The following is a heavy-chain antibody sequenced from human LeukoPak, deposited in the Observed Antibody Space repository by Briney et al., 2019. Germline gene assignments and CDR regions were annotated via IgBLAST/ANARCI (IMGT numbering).Heavy chain of an antibody. CDR2: ISGSGGST. J-gene: IGHJ4*02. D-gene: IGHD3-22*01. CDR3: AKDWQYYYDSSGHMPVDY. Sequence: GGSLRLSCAASGFTFSSYAMSWVRQAPGKGLEWVSAISGSGGSTYYADSVKGRFTISRDNSKNTLYLQMNSLRAEDTAVYYCAKDWQYYYDSSGHMPVDYWGQGTLVTVS. CDR1: GFTFSSYA. V-gene: IGHV3-23*01.